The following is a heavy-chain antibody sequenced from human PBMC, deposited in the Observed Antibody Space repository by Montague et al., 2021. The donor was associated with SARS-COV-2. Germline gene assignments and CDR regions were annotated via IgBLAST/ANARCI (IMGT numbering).Heavy chain of an antibody. CDR2: IYTSGST. Sequence: SETLSLTCTVSGGSISSYYWSWIRQPAGKGLEWIGRIYTSGSTNYNPSLKSRVTMSVDTSKNQFSLKLSSVTAADTAVYYCARGLDYYAFWSGYCPAYWYFDLWGRGTLVTVSS. J-gene: IGHJ2*01. D-gene: IGHD3-3*01. V-gene: IGHV4-4*07. CDR1: GGSISSYY. CDR3: ARGLDYYAFWSGYCPAYWYFDL.